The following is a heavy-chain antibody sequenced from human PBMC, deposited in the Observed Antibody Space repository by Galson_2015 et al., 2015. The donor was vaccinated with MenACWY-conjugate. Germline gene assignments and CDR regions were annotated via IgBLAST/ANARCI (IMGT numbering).Heavy chain of an antibody. J-gene: IGHJ4*02. Sequence: SLRLSCAGSGFTFSDRYMDWIRQAPGKGLEWVARSRNKASSYSTEYAASVKGRFTVSRDESGNTLYLEMSGLKSEDTSVYFCTRGHAATRYFDSWGQGTPVTVSS. D-gene: IGHD1-1*01. CDR3: TRGHAATRYFDS. CDR2: SRNKASSYST. V-gene: IGHV3-72*01. CDR1: GFTFSDRY.